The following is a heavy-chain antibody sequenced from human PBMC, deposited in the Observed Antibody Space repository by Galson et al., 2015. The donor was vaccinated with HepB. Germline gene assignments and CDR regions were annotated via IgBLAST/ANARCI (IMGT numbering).Heavy chain of an antibody. CDR2: FDPEDGET. CDR1: GYTLTELS. CDR3: ATDAPHVDTAMVTRHDGYYYYGMDV. V-gene: IGHV1-24*01. J-gene: IGHJ6*02. D-gene: IGHD5-18*01. Sequence: SVKVSCKVSGYTLTELSMHWVRQAPGKGLEWMGGFDPEDGETIYAQKFQGRVTMTEDTSTDTAYMELSSLRSEDTAVYYCATDAPHVDTAMVTRHDGYYYYGMDVWGQGTTVTVSS.